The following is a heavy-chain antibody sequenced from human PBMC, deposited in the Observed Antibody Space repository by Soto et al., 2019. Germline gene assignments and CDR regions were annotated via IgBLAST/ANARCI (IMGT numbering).Heavy chain of an antibody. V-gene: IGHV4-31*03. Sequence: SETLSLTCTVSGGSISSGGYYWSWIRQHPGKGLEWIGYINYSGSTYYNPSLKSRVTISVDTSKNQFYLKLSSVTAADTAVYYCARDSESSSWWPDPWGQGTLVTVSS. CDR3: ARDSESSSWWPDP. J-gene: IGHJ5*02. CDR2: INYSGST. D-gene: IGHD6-13*01. CDR1: GGSISSGGYY.